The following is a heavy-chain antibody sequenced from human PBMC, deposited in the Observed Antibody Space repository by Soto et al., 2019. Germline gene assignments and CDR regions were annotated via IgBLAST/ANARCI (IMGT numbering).Heavy chain of an antibody. D-gene: IGHD6-6*01. Sequence: PSETLSLTCAVSCYSISSGYYWGWIRQPPGKGLEWIGSIYHSGSTYYNPSLKSRVTISVDTSKNQFSLKLSSVTAADTAVYYCAREYSSSGDFGFDPWGQGTLVTVSS. CDR3: AREYSSSGDFGFDP. V-gene: IGHV4-38-2*01. J-gene: IGHJ5*02. CDR2: IYHSGST. CDR1: CYSISSGYY.